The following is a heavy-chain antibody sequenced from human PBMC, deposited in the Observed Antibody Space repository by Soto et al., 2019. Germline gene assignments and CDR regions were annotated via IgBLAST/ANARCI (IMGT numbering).Heavy chain of an antibody. V-gene: IGHV1-69*12. CDR3: ARGEKSGPFDY. D-gene: IGHD3-3*01. Sequence: QVQLVQSGAEVKKPGSSVKVSCKASVGTFRSYAISWVRQAPGQGLEWMGGIIPIFGTANYAQKFQGRVTITADEATSTAYMELRSLRSEDTDVYYCARGEKSGPFDYWGQGTLVTVSS. J-gene: IGHJ4*02. CDR2: IIPIFGTA. CDR1: VGTFRSYA.